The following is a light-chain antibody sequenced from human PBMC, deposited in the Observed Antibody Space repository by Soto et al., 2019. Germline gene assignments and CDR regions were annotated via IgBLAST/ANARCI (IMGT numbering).Light chain of an antibody. CDR1: KLGDKY. CDR2: QDN. Sequence: SYELTQPPSVSVSPGQTASITCSGDKLGDKYAYWYQQKPGQSPVLVIYQDNKRPSGIPERFSGSNSRDTATLTISGTQAMDEADYYCPAWDSSTAIFGGGTQLTVL. V-gene: IGLV3-1*01. J-gene: IGLJ2*01. CDR3: PAWDSSTAI.